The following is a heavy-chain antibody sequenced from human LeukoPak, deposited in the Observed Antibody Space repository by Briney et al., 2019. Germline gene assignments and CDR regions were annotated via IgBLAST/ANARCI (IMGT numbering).Heavy chain of an antibody. Sequence: SSETLSLTCTVSGGSISSYYWSWIRQPAGKGLEWIGRIYTSGSTNYNPSLKSRVTMSVDTSKNQFSLKLSSVTAADTAVYYCARDAGGKAPEAAFDIWGQGTMVTVSS. CDR2: IYTSGST. CDR1: GGSISSYY. D-gene: IGHD4-23*01. J-gene: IGHJ3*02. CDR3: ARDAGGKAPEAAFDI. V-gene: IGHV4-4*07.